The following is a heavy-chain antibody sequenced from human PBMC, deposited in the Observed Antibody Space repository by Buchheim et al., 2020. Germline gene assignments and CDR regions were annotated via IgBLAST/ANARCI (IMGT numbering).Heavy chain of an antibody. J-gene: IGHJ5*02. CDR3: AKQPYSSGWYGYNWFDP. CDR1: GFTFSSYA. D-gene: IGHD6-19*01. CDR2: ISGSGGST. Sequence: EVQLLESGGGLVQPGGSLRLSCAASGFTFSSYAMSWVRQAPGKGLEWVSAISGSGGSTYYADSVKGRFTISRDNSKNTLYLPMNSLRAEDTAVYYCAKQPYSSGWYGYNWFDPWGQGTL. V-gene: IGHV3-23*01.